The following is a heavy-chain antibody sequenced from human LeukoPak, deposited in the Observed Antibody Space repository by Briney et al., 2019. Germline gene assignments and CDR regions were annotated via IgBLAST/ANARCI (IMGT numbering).Heavy chain of an antibody. CDR1: GFTFSSYG. J-gene: IGHJ3*02. V-gene: IGHV3-33*01. Sequence: GGSLRLSCAASGFTFSSYGVHWVRQAPGKGLEWVAVIWYDGSDKYYTDSVKGRFTISRDNSKNTLYLQMNSLRAEDTAIYYCAREGDAFDIWGQGTMVTVSS. CDR2: IWYDGSDK. CDR3: AREGDAFDI.